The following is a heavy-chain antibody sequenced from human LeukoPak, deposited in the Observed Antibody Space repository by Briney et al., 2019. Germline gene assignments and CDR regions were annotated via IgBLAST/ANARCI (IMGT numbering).Heavy chain of an antibody. Sequence: SQTLSLTCTVSGGSISSGDYYWSWIRQPPGKGLEWIGYIYYSESTYYNPSLKSRVTISVDTSKNQFSLKLSSVTAADTAVYYCARGVPPQPTNWFDPWGQGTLVTVSS. J-gene: IGHJ5*02. CDR1: GGSISSGDYY. D-gene: IGHD5-18*01. CDR3: ARGVPPQPTNWFDP. CDR2: IYYSEST. V-gene: IGHV4-30-4*08.